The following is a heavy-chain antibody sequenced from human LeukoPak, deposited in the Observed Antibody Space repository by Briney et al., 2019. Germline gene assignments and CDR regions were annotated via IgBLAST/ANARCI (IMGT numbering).Heavy chain of an antibody. CDR2: ITASSSST. J-gene: IGHJ6*04. Sequence: GGSLRLSCEASGFTFSNYGMSWVRQAPGKGLEWVSAITASSSSTHDADSVQGRFTISRDNFKNTLYLQMNSLRAEDTAVYYCAELGITMIGGVWGKGTTVTISS. CDR3: AELGITMIGGV. V-gene: IGHV3-23*01. CDR1: GFTFSNYG. D-gene: IGHD3-10*02.